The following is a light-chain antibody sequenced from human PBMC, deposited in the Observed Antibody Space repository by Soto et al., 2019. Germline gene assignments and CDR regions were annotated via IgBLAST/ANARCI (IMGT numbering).Light chain of an antibody. CDR2: AIS. CDR1: QAISNS. J-gene: IGKJ1*01. V-gene: IGKV1-16*01. CDR3: QQYNASPRP. Sequence: DIRMTQSPSSLSASVGDRVTISCRASQAISNSLAWFQQKPGKAPKSLIYAISNLHSGFPSRFSGSGSGTDFTLTISGLQPEDFATYYCQQYNASPRPFGQGTRIQIK.